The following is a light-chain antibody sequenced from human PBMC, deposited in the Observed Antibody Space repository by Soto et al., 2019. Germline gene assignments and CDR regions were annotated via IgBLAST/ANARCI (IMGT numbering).Light chain of an antibody. J-gene: IGLJ3*02. CDR2: GVS. Sequence: QSVLTQPPSASGSPGQSVSISCTGTSSNIGAYNFVSWYQQHPGKAPRLMIYGVSQRPSGVPDRFSGSKSGNTASLTGCVLHDDDEDYYCCSSDEGSNNYLVFGGGTKLTVL. CDR1: SSNIGAYNF. V-gene: IGLV2-8*01. CDR3: SSDEGSNNYLV.